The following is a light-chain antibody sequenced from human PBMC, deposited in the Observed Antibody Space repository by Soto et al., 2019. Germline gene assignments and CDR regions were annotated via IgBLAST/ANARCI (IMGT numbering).Light chain of an antibody. V-gene: IGKV3-15*01. CDR3: QQHNNWPPGT. CDR1: QSVGSN. J-gene: IGKJ5*01. Sequence: EIVMTQSPATLSLSPGERATLSCRASQSVGSNLAWYQQKPGQAPRLLIYGASTRATGIPARFSGSGSGTEFTLTISSLQSEDFAVYYCQQHNNWPPGTCGQGTRLEIK. CDR2: GAS.